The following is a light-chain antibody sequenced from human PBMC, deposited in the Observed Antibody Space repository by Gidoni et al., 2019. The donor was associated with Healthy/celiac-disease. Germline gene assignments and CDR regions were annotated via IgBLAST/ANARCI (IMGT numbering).Light chain of an antibody. CDR3: QQYPRA. Sequence: EVVWTQSPGTLSLSPGARANLSCRASQSFSSRYLAWYQQKPGQAPRLLIYGASSRATGIPDRFSGSGSGTDFTLTISRLEPEDFAVYYCQQYPRAFXQXTKVEIK. CDR1: QSFSSRY. J-gene: IGKJ1*01. V-gene: IGKV3-20*01. CDR2: GAS.